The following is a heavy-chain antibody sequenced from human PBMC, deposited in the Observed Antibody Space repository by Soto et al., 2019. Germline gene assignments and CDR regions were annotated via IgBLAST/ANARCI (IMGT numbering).Heavy chain of an antibody. J-gene: IGHJ6*02. D-gene: IGHD3-22*01. Sequence: EVQLLESGGGLVQPGGSLRLSCAASGFTFSSYAMSWVRQAPGKGLEWVSAISGSGGSTYYADSVKGRFTISRDNSKNTLYLQMNSLRAEDTAVYYCAKIFNKNYYYDSSGYYYYYGMDVWGQGTTVTVSS. V-gene: IGHV3-23*01. CDR3: AKIFNKNYYYDSSGYYYYYGMDV. CDR2: ISGSGGST. CDR1: GFTFSSYA.